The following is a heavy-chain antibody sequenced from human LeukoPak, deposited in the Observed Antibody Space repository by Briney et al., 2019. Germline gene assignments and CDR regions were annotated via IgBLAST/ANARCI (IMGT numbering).Heavy chain of an antibody. V-gene: IGHV3-33*01. Sequence: GGSLRLSCAASGVTFSSYGMHWVRQAPGKGLEWVAVMWYDGSNKYYADSVKGRFTISRDNFKNTLYLQMNSLRAEDTAVYYCARASGLLGFFDYRGQGTLVTVSS. CDR1: GVTFSSYG. J-gene: IGHJ4*02. D-gene: IGHD5-18*01. CDR2: MWYDGSNK. CDR3: ARASGLLGFFDY.